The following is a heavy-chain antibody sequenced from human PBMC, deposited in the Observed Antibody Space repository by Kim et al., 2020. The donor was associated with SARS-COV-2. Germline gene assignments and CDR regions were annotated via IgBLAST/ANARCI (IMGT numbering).Heavy chain of an antibody. V-gene: IGHV4-59*01. Sequence: SETLSLTCTVSGDFISTYYWDWIRQAPGKGLEWIANVHYSGNTNYNPSFRSRVTISLDSSKNHFSLRLDSLTTADTAIYYCARGRAGRARDAFDVWGRGTMVTVSS. J-gene: IGHJ3*01. CDR3: ARGRAGRARDAFDV. CDR1: GDFISTYY. CDR2: VHYSGNT.